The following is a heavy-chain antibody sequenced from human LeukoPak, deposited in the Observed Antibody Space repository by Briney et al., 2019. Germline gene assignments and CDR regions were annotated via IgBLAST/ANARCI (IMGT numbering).Heavy chain of an antibody. CDR1: GGSISSDY. V-gene: IGHV4-59*01. Sequence: SETLSLTCTVSGGSISSDYWSWIRQPPGKGLEWIGYVHYSGSTNYNPSLMSRLTISLDTSKNQVSLKLRSVTAADTAVYYCARGHGSRFLEWSKNWFGPWGQGTLVTVSS. CDR2: VHYSGST. D-gene: IGHD3-3*01. CDR3: ARGHGSRFLEWSKNWFGP. J-gene: IGHJ5*02.